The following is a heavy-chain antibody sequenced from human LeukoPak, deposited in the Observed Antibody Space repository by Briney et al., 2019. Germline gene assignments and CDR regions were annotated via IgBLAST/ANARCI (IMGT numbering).Heavy chain of an antibody. CDR2: INHSGST. V-gene: IGHV4-34*01. J-gene: IGHJ4*02. D-gene: IGHD3-22*01. Sequence: SETLSLTCAVYGGSFSGYYWSWIRQPPGKGLEWIGEINHSGSTNYNPSLKSRVTISVDTSKNQFSLKLSSVTAADTAVYYCARRAAYYDSSGYYSPFDYWGQGTLVTVSS. CDR3: ARRAAYYDSSGYYSPFDY. CDR1: GGSFSGYY.